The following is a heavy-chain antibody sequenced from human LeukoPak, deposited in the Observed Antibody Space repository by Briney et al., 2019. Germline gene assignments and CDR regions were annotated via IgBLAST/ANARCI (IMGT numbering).Heavy chain of an antibody. CDR2: IYSGGST. CDR3: ARDRHCGGSSCHYNFDY. CDR1: GFTVSSNY. Sequence: GGSLRLSCVVSGFTVSSNYMSWVRQAPGKGLEWVSVIYSGGSTYYADSVKGRFTISRDNSENTLYLQMNSLRAEDTAAYYCARDRHCGGSSCHYNFDYWGQGTLVTVSS. J-gene: IGHJ4*02. V-gene: IGHV3-53*01. D-gene: IGHD2-15*01.